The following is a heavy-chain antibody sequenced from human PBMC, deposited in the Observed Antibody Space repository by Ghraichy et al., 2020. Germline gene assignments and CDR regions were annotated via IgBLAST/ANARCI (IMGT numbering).Heavy chain of an antibody. J-gene: IGHJ4*02. V-gene: IGHV4-34*01. Sequence: TLSLTCAVYGGSFSGYYWSWIRQPPGKGLEWIGEINHSGSTNYNPSLKSRVTISVDTSKNQFSLKLSSVTAADTAVYYCARSKLWFVDYWGQGTLVTVSS. CDR1: GGSFSGYY. D-gene: IGHD3-16*02. CDR2: INHSGST. CDR3: ARSKLWFVDY.